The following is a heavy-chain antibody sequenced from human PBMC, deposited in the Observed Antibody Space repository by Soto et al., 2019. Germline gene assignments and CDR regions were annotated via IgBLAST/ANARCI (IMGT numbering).Heavy chain of an antibody. V-gene: IGHV5-10-1*01. J-gene: IGHJ5*02. CDR3: TRLISNRFDP. CDR1: GYYFANYW. CDR2: IDTSDSYT. Sequence: GESLKISCKASGYYFANYWITWVRQMPGKGLEWIGGIDTSDSYTYYSPSFQGHVTLSVDKSISTAYLQWSGLKASDTAIYYCTRLISNRFDPWGQGTLVTVSS. D-gene: IGHD2-21*01.